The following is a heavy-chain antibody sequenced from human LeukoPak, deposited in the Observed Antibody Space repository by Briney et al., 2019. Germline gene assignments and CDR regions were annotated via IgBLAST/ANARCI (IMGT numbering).Heavy chain of an antibody. CDR1: GFTFGDYA. CDR2: IRSKAYGGTT. Sequence: GGSLRLSCTASGFTFGDYAMSWVRQAPGKGLEWVGFIRSKAYGGTTEYAASVKGRFTISRDDSKSIAYLQMNSLKTEDTAVYYCTRVVSVDTVMDDAFDIWGQGTMVTVSS. CDR3: TRVVSVDTVMDDAFDI. J-gene: IGHJ3*02. V-gene: IGHV3-49*04. D-gene: IGHD5-18*01.